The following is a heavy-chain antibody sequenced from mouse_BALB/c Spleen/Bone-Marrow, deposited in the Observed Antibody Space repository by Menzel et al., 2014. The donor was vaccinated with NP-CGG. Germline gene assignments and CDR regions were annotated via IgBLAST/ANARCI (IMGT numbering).Heavy chain of an antibody. CDR1: GFTFSXYT. CDR2: VSNGGGST. V-gene: IGHV5-12-2*01. J-gene: IGHJ4*01. Sequence: EVQLVESGGGLVQPGGSLKLSCAASGFTFSXYTMSWVRQTPEKRLEWVAYVSNGGGSTYYPDAVKGRFTISRDNAKNTLYLQMSSLKSEDTAMYYCARGLRGYAMDYWGQGTSVTVSS. CDR3: ARGLRGYAMDY. D-gene: IGHD2-4*01.